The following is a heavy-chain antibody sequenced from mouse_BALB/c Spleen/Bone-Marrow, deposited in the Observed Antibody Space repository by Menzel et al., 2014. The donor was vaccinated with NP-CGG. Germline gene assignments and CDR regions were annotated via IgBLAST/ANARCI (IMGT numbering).Heavy chain of an antibody. CDR1: GYSFTSYW. J-gene: IGHJ3*01. D-gene: IGHD2-10*02. CDR3: TFLVKEDFAY. CDR2: IYPGNSDT. V-gene: IGHV1-5*01. Sequence: VQLQQSGTVLARPGASAKMSCKASGYSFTSYWMHWVKQRPGQGLEWIGAIYPGNSDTTYKQKFKGKAKLTVVTSASTAYMELSSLTNEDSAVYYCTFLVKEDFAYWGQGTLVTVSA.